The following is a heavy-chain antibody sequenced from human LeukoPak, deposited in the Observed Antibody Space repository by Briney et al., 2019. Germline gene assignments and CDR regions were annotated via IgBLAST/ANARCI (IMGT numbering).Heavy chain of an antibody. CDR1: GFTFSSYG. CDR2: IRYDGSNK. V-gene: IGHV3-30*02. J-gene: IGHJ4*02. Sequence: TGGSLRLSCAASGFTFSSYGMHWVRQAPGKGLEWVAFIRYDGSNKYYADSVEGRFTISRDNSKNTLYLQMNSLRAEDTAVYYCAKGRGYSSSWPRSDYWGQGTLVTVSS. CDR3: AKGRGYSSSWPRSDY. D-gene: IGHD6-13*01.